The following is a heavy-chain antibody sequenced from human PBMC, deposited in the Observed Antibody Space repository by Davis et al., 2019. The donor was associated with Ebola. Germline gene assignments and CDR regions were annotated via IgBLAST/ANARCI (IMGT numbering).Heavy chain of an antibody. CDR1: GGSFSGYY. J-gene: IGHJ4*02. D-gene: IGHD5-12*01. CDR3: ARHTGIVATILDY. Sequence: MPSETLSLTCAVYGGSFSGYYWSWIRQPPGKGLEWIGEIYHSGSTYYNPSLKSRVTISVDTSKNQFSLKLSSVTAADTAVYYCARHTGIVATILDYWGQGTLVTVSS. V-gene: IGHV4-34*01. CDR2: IYHSGST.